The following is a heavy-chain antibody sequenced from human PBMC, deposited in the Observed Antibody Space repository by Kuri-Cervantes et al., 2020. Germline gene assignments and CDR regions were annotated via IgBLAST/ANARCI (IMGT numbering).Heavy chain of an antibody. CDR2: INPNSGST. D-gene: IGHD4-23*01. V-gene: IGHV1-2*04. Sequence: ASVKVSCKASGYTFTGYYMHWVRQAPGQGLEWMGWINPNSGSTNYAQKFQGWVTMTRDTSISTAYMELSRLRSDDTAVYYCARALTVVTGNYYYYYGMDVWGQGTTVTVSS. CDR1: GYTFTGYY. J-gene: IGHJ6*02. CDR3: ARALTVVTGNYYYYYGMDV.